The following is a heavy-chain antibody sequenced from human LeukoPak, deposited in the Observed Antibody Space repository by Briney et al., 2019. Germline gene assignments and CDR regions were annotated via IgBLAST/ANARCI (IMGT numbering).Heavy chain of an antibody. CDR1: GGSIRSGSYY. J-gene: IGHJ4*02. V-gene: IGHV4-39*07. Sequence: PSETLSLTCTVSGGSIRSGSYYWGWVRQPPGKGLEWIGNIYYSGTTYYNPSLKSRVTISVDTSKNQFSLKLRSVTAADTAMYYCARDLFGSGSYNPFDYWSQGTLVTVSS. D-gene: IGHD3-10*01. CDR3: ARDLFGSGSYNPFDY. CDR2: IYYSGTT.